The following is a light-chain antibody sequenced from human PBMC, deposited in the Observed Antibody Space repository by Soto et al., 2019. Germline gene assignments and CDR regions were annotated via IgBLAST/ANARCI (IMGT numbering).Light chain of an antibody. CDR1: QSVSSY. CDR2: DAS. Sequence: TLSLSPGERATLSCRASQSVSSYLAWYQQKPGQAPRLLIYDASNRATGIPARFSGSGSGTDFTLTISSLEPEGFAVYYCHQRSNWPLTFGGGTKVDIK. V-gene: IGKV3-11*01. J-gene: IGKJ4*01. CDR3: HQRSNWPLT.